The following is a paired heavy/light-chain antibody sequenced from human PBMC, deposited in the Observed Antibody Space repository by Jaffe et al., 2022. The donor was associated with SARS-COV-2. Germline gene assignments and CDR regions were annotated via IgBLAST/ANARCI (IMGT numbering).Heavy chain of an antibody. Sequence: QLQLQESGPGLVKPSETLSLTCTVSGGSISNTNYYWGWVRQPPGKGLEWIGSIYYDGRTYYNPSLKSRVTISEDPPKNQFSLKLTSVTAADTAVYSCARVSGPRYYAMDVWGQGTTVIVSS. D-gene: IGHD3-10*01. J-gene: IGHJ6*02. V-gene: IGHV4-39*01. CDR2: IYYDGRT. CDR3: ARVSGPRYYAMDV. CDR1: GGSISNTNYY.
Light chain of an antibody. CDR1: QSFGDW. J-gene: IGKJ2*01. Sequence: DIQMTQSPSTLSASVGDTVTITCRASQSFGDWLAWYQQKPGKAPQLLIYKASTLETGVPSRFRGSGSGTEFSLTISSLQPDDFATYYCQRCHSSSLIFGQGTKLEIK. CDR3: QRCHSSSLI. V-gene: IGKV1-5*03. CDR2: KAS.